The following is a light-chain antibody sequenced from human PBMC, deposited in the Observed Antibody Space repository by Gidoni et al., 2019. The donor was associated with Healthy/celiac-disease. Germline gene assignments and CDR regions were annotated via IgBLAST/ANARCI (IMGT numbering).Light chain of an antibody. J-gene: IGKJ1*01. CDR2: AAS. V-gene: IGKV1-39*01. CDR1: QSISSY. CDR3: QQSYSTWWT. Sequence: DSEMPQSPSSLSASVGDRVTITCRASQSISSYLNWYQQKPGKAPKLLIYAASSLQSGVPSRFSGSGSGTDFTLTISSLQPEDFATYYCQQSYSTWWTFGQGTKVEIK.